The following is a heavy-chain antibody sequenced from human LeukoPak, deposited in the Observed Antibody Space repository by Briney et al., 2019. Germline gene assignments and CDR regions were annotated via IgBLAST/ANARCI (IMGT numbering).Heavy chain of an antibody. Sequence: TSETLSLTCAVYSGSFSGYSWNWIRQPPGKGLEWIGEINQSGSTNYNPSLKSRVTISGDPSKDQFSLNLSSVTAADTAVYYGARSRIPAPGPTHWGQGTLVTVSS. CDR3: ARSRIPAPGPTH. CDR2: INQSGST. J-gene: IGHJ4*02. V-gene: IGHV4-34*01. D-gene: IGHD6-13*01. CDR1: SGSFSGYS.